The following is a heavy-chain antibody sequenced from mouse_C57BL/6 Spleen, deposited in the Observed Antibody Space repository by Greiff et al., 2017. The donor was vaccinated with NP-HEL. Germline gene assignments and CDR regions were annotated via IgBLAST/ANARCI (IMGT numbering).Heavy chain of an antibody. Sequence: QVQLQQPGAELVRPGSSVKLSCKASGYTFTSYWMDWVKQRPGQGLEWIGNIYPSDSETHYNQKFKDKATLTVDKSSSTAYMQLSSLTSEDSAVYYCASPYGNYGRYWYFDVWGTGTTVTVSS. CDR2: IYPSDSET. CDR1: GYTFTSYW. V-gene: IGHV1-61*01. J-gene: IGHJ1*03. D-gene: IGHD2-10*02. CDR3: ASPYGNYGRYWYFDV.